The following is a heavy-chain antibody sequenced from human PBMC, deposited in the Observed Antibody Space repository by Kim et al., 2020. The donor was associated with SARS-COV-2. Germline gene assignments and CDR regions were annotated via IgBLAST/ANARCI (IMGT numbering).Heavy chain of an antibody. CDR1: GGTFSSYA. CDR3: ARGYSGRGQQLVLISNAFDI. D-gene: IGHD6-13*01. Sequence: SVKVSCKASGGTFSSYAISWVRQAPGQGLEWMGGIIPIFGTANYAQKFQGRVTITADESTSTAYMELSSLRSEDTAVYYCARGYSGRGQQLVLISNAFDIWGQGRMVTVSS. CDR2: IIPIFGTA. V-gene: IGHV1-69*13. J-gene: IGHJ3*02.